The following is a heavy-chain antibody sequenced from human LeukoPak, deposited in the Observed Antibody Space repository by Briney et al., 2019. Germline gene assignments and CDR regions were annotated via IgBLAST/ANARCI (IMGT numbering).Heavy chain of an antibody. Sequence: ASVKVSCKASGYTFTSYGISWVRQAPGQGLEWMGWISAYNGNTNYAQKLQGRVTMTEDPLTDTAYMELSSLRSEDTAVYYCATDLSLIWVRPAAAGLWGQGTLVTVSS. CDR1: GYTFTSYG. CDR3: ATDLSLIWVRPAAAGL. V-gene: IGHV1-18*01. CDR2: ISAYNGNT. D-gene: IGHD6-13*01. J-gene: IGHJ4*02.